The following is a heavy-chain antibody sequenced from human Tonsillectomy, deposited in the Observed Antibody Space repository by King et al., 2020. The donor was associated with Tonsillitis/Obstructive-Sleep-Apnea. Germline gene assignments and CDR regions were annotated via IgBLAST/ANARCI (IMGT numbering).Heavy chain of an antibody. CDR3: ARILRFLGWVSGIDY. Sequence: VQLVESGGVLVKPGGSLRLSCATSGFTFSDSYMSWIRQAPGKGLEWVSHISGSGTTIYYAGSVKGRFTISRDNAKNSLYLQMNSLRAEDTAVYYCARILRFLGWVSGIDYWGQGTLVPVSS. V-gene: IGHV3-11*01. D-gene: IGHD3-3*01. CDR1: GFTFSDSY. J-gene: IGHJ4*02. CDR2: ISGSGTTI.